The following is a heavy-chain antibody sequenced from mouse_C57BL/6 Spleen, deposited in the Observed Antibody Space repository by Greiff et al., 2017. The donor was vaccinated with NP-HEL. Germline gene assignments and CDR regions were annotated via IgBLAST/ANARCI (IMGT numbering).Heavy chain of an antibody. CDR2: INPSSGYT. CDR1: GYTFTSYT. V-gene: IGHV1-4*01. J-gene: IGHJ3*01. D-gene: IGHD2-4*01. Sequence: QVQLQQSGAELARPGASVKMSCKASGYTFTSYTMHWVKQRPGQGLEWIGYINPSSGYTKYNQKFKDKATLTADKSSSTAYMQLSSLTSEDSAVYYCARDYDYDVAWYAYWGQGTLVTVSA. CDR3: ARDYDYDVAWYAY.